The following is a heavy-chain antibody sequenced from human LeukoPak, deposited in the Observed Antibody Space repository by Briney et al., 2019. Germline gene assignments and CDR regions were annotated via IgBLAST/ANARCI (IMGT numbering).Heavy chain of an antibody. CDR1: GFSFSSFA. D-gene: IGHD5-24*01. J-gene: IGHJ2*01. Sequence: GGSLRLSCAASGFSFSSFAMSWVRQAPGKGLEWVSYISSSSSTIYYADSVKGRFTISRDSAKNSLYLQMNSLRAEDTAVYYCARDRVATTPNWYFDLWGRGTLVTVSS. V-gene: IGHV3-48*04. CDR2: ISSSSSTI. CDR3: ARDRVATTPNWYFDL.